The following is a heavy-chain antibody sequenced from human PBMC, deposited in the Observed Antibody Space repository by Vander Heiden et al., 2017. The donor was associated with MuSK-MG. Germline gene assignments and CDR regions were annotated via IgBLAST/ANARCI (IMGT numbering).Heavy chain of an antibody. Sequence: VQLVESGGGVVQPGGSLRLSCAASGLTLRSYVMHWVRQAPGKGLEWMAAIWYDGSNKYYADSVEGRFTISRDNSKNTLYLQMNSLRAEDTAMYYCARDRGGTYFDWFDPWGQGTLVTVSS. V-gene: IGHV3-33*01. CDR2: IWYDGSNK. D-gene: IGHD1-26*01. CDR3: ARDRGGTYFDWFDP. J-gene: IGHJ5*02. CDR1: GLTLRSYV.